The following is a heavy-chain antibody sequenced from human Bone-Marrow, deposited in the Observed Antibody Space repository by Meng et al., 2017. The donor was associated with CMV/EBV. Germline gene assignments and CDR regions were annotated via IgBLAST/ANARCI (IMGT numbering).Heavy chain of an antibody. CDR1: GGSISSYY. J-gene: IGHJ3*02. Sequence: SETLSLTCTVSGGSISSYYWSWIRQPPGKGLDWIGYIYYSGSTNYNPSLKSRVTISVDTSKNPFSLKLSPVPAADTAVYYCASDGGWGKGVFDIWGQGTMVTVSS. CDR3: ASDGGWGKGVFDI. D-gene: IGHD3-16*01. V-gene: IGHV4-59*01. CDR2: IYYSGST.